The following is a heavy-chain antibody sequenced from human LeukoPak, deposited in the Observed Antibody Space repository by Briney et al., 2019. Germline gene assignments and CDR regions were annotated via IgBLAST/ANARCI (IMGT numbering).Heavy chain of an antibody. CDR3: ARGVVAAAGRTFDF. CDR1: GDSFSYFY. V-gene: IGHV4-59*01. J-gene: IGHJ4*02. D-gene: IGHD6-13*01. CDR2: IYNSGST. Sequence: PSETLSLTCTVSGDSFSYFYWSWIRQPPGKGREWIGYIYNSGSTSYNPSLKSRVTISLDTSQNQFSLKLSSLTAADTAVYYCARGVVAAAGRTFDFWGQGTLVTVSS.